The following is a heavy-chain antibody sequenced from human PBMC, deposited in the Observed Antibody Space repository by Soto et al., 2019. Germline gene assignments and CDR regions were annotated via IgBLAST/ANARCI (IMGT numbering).Heavy chain of an antibody. Sequence: QVQLVQSGAQMKKTGSSVKVSCKATGGTLSMYTISWVRQAPGQGLECMGRIIPVVGVVNYAQKFQGRVTITADKATMTAYMELSSLRSDDTDLYYCARNTGNWLEPWGQGNLVTVSP. D-gene: IGHD5-18*01. CDR3: ARNTGNWLEP. CDR1: GGTLSMYT. V-gene: IGHV1-69*02. CDR2: IIPVVGVV. J-gene: IGHJ5*02.